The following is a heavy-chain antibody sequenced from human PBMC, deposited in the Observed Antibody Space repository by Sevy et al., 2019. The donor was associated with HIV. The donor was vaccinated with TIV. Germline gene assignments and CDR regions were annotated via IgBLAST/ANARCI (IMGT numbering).Heavy chain of an antibody. CDR3: ANWRYCSGGSCYSADYYYYGMDV. CDR2: ISGSGGST. V-gene: IGHV3-23*01. J-gene: IGHJ6*02. CDR1: GFTFSSYA. Sequence: GGSLRLSCAASGFTFSSYAMSWVRQAPGKGLEWVSAISGSGGSTYYADSVKGRFTISRDKSKNTRYLQMNSLRAEDTAVYYCANWRYCSGGSCYSADYYYYGMDVWGQGTTVTVSS. D-gene: IGHD2-15*01.